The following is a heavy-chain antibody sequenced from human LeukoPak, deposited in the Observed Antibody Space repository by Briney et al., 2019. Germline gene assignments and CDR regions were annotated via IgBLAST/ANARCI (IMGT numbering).Heavy chain of an antibody. V-gene: IGHV3-53*01. CDR1: GFTVSSNN. J-gene: IGHJ4*02. CDR2: VYSGGTT. CDR3: ARDLGGYFDN. Sequence: GGSLRLSCAVSGFTVSSNNMSWVRQAPGKGLEWVSVVYSGGTTYYADSVKGRFTISRDNPKNTLYLQMNSLRAEDTAVYYCARDLGGYFDNWGQGTLVTVSS. D-gene: IGHD3-16*01.